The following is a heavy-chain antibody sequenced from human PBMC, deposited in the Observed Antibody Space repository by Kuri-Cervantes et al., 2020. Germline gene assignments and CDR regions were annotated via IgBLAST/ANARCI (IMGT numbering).Heavy chain of an antibody. CDR2: ISSSSSYI. D-gene: IGHD5-18*01. Sequence: GGSLRLSCAASGFTFSSYSMNWVRQAPGKGLEWVSSISSSSSYIYYADSVKGRFTISRDNAKNSLYLQMSSLRAEDTAVYYCAKSTPAMGYYFDYWGQGTLVTVSS. V-gene: IGHV3-21*03. CDR3: AKSTPAMGYYFDY. J-gene: IGHJ4*02. CDR1: GFTFSSYS.